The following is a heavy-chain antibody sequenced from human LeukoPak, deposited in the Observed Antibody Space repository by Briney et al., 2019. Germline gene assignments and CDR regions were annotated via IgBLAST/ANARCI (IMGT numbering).Heavy chain of an antibody. CDR1: GFTFSSYG. D-gene: IGHD3-22*01. CDR3: AKDRFLKTYHIISYYDSSGYFDY. J-gene: IGHJ4*02. V-gene: IGHV3-30*18. Sequence: PGGSLRLSCAASGFTFSSYGMHWVRQAPGKGLEWVAVISYDGSNKYYADSVKGRFTISRDNSKNTLYLQMNSLRAEDTAVYYCAKDRFLKTYHIISYYDSSGYFDYWGQGTLVTVSS. CDR2: ISYDGSNK.